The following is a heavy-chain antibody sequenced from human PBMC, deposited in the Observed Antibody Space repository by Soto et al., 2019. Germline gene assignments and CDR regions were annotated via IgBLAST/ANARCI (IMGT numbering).Heavy chain of an antibody. D-gene: IGHD6-19*01. CDR2: VFPSGTTY. V-gene: IGHV4-39*01. CDR1: GVSISSSGDY. Sequence: QLQLQESGPGLVKPSETLSLTCTVSGVSISSSGDYWGWIRQPPGMGLEWIATVFPSGTTYYYNPSLRSRVTISVDTSNNQFSLKLSSLTAADTAVYYCARFPRTTVACTGTDCWGQGTLVTVSS. CDR3: ARFPRTTVACTGTDC. J-gene: IGHJ4*02.